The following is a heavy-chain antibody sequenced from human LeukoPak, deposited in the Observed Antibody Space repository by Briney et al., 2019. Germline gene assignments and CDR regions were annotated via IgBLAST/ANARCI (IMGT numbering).Heavy chain of an antibody. D-gene: IGHD5-12*01. Sequence: GGSLRLSCVASGFTFSRYGMHWVRQAPGKGLEWVTEISYGGKYKNHIESVKGRFTIARDNSKNTLYLQMDSLRAEDTAVYYCAAYSGFDDGGDYWGQGTLVTVSS. CDR3: AAYSGFDDGGDY. V-gene: IGHV3-30*03. CDR2: ISYGGKYK. CDR1: GFTFSRYG. J-gene: IGHJ4*02.